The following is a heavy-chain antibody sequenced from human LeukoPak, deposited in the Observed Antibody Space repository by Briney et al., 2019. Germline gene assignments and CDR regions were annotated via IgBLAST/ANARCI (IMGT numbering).Heavy chain of an antibody. Sequence: PGRSLRLSCAASGFTFSSYAMHWVRQAPGKGLEWVAVISYDGSNKYYADSVKGRFTISRDNSKNTLYLQMNSLRAEDTAVYYCARDRSGGSSSWYIYYFDYWGQGTLVTVSS. CDR2: ISYDGSNK. D-gene: IGHD6-13*01. J-gene: IGHJ4*02. V-gene: IGHV3-30-3*01. CDR1: GFTFSSYA. CDR3: ARDRSGGSSSWYIYYFDY.